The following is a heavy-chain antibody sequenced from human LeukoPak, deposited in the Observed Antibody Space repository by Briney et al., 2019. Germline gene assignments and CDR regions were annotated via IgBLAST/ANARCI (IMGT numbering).Heavy chain of an antibody. V-gene: IGHV3-23*01. D-gene: IGHD4-23*01. CDR3: AKPGSRGTAVTADLES. CDR1: RFTFTKYG. Sequence: AGSLPLTCPASRFTFTKYGMSWVRQPPGEGLEWVSAISGSGDGTYYADSVKGRFTISRDNSKNTLYLQMNSLRVEDTAVYYCAKPGSRGTAVTADLESWGQGNLVTVSS. J-gene: IGHJ5*02. CDR2: ISGSGDGT.